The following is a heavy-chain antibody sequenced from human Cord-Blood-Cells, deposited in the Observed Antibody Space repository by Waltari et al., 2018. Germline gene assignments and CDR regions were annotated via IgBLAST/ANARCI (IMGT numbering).Heavy chain of an antibody. V-gene: IGHV1-18*01. J-gene: IGHJ3*02. CDR2: ISAYNGNT. Sequence: VQLVPSGAEVKKPGASVKVSCKDSGYTVTSYGIRWARQAPGQGLEWMGWISAYNGNTNYARKLQGRVTMTTDTSTSTAYMELRSLRSDDTAVYYCARESTEVAGDGDAFDIWGQGTMVTVSS. CDR3: ARESTEVAGDGDAFDI. CDR1: GYTVTSYG. D-gene: IGHD7-27*01.